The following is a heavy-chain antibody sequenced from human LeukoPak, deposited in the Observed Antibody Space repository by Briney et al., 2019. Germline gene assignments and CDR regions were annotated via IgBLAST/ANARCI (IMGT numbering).Heavy chain of an antibody. Sequence: SVKVSCKASGGTFSSYAISWVRQAPGQGLEWMGGIIPIFGTADYAQKFQGRVTITADESTSTAYMELSSLRSEDTAVYYCARVPPAKSRHGWFDPWGQGTLVTVSS. V-gene: IGHV1-69*13. CDR2: IIPIFGTA. CDR1: GGTFSSYA. J-gene: IGHJ5*02. CDR3: ARVPPAKSRHGWFDP.